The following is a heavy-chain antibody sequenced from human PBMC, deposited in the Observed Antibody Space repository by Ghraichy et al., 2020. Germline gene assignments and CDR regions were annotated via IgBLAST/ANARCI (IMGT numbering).Heavy chain of an antibody. CDR2: TRNKANSYTT. CDR1: GFTFSDHY. D-gene: IGHD2-21*01. Sequence: LSLTCAASGFTFSDHYMDWVRQAPGKGLEWVGRTRNKANSYTTEYAASVKGRITISRDDSKNSLYLQMNSLKTDDTAVYYCTRIGTGGEAGDFWGQGTLVTVSS. J-gene: IGHJ4*02. CDR3: TRIGTGGEAGDF. V-gene: IGHV3-72*01.